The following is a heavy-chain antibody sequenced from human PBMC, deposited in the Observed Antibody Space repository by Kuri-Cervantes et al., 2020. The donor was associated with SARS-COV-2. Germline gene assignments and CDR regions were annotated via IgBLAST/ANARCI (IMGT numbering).Heavy chain of an antibody. D-gene: IGHD3-10*01. Sequence: LRLSCTVSGASISSSTYYWSWIRQSPGKGLEWIGYIYYSGSTYYNPSLKSRVTISVDTSKNQFSLKLSSVTAADTAVYYCARDRLGLLWFGEPKRYGMDVWGQGTTVTVSS. CDR1: GASISSSTYY. CDR2: IYYSGST. J-gene: IGHJ6*02. V-gene: IGHV4-30-4*01. CDR3: ARDRLGLLWFGEPKRYGMDV.